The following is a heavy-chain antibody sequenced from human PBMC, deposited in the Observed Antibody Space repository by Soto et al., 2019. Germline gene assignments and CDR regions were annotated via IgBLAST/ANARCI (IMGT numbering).Heavy chain of an antibody. CDR2: ISYDGSNK. V-gene: IGHV3-30-3*01. CDR1: GFTFSNYA. CDR3: ASGPGISVAGTDY. Sequence: QVQLVESGGGVVQPGRSLRLSCAASGFTFSNYAMHWVHQAPGKGLEWVAVISYDGSNKYYADSVKGRFTISRDNSKNTLYLQMNSLRAEDTAVYYCASGPGISVAGTDYWGQGTLVTVSS. J-gene: IGHJ4*02. D-gene: IGHD6-19*01.